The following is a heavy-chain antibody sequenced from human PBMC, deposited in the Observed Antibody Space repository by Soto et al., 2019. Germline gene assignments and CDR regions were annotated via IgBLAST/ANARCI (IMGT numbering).Heavy chain of an antibody. CDR2: INPSGGST. V-gene: IGHV1-46*01. CDR3: ARLLGSSGYYYVHAFDI. CDR1: GYTFTSYY. J-gene: IGHJ3*02. D-gene: IGHD3-22*01. Sequence: ASVKVSCKASGYTFTSYYMHWVRQAPGQGLEWMGMINPSGGSTSYAQKFQGRVTMTRDTSTSTVYMELSSLRSEDTAVYYCARLLGSSGYYYVHAFDIWGQGTMVTVSS.